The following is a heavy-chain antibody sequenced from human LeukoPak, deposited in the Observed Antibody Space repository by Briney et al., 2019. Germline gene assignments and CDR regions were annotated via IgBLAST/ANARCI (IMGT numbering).Heavy chain of an antibody. J-gene: IGHJ4*02. CDR3: ARVSVSPLGDY. CDR1: GYSFTSYW. D-gene: IGHD3-16*01. CDR2: IYPGDFDT. V-gene: IGHV5-51*01. Sequence: GESLKISCKGSGYSFTSYWITWARQMPGKGLEWMGIIYPGDFDTRYTPSFQGQVTISADTSINTAYLQWGSLKASDTAMYYCARVSVSPLGDYWGQGTQVTVSS.